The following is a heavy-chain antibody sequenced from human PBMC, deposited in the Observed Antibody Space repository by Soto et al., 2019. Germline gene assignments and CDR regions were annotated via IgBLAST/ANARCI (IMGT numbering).Heavy chain of an antibody. Sequence: QVQLQQWGAGLLKPSETLSLTCGVNGGSFSGFSWIWIRQPPGKGLEWIGEINHSGGTKYNPSLKSRVSISVDSSKNQFSLKLTSVTAADRAIYYCARYNSYAIDYWGRGTLVTVSS. V-gene: IGHV4-34*01. CDR3: ARYNSYAIDY. CDR1: GGSFSGFS. CDR2: INHSGGT. J-gene: IGHJ4*02. D-gene: IGHD1-1*01.